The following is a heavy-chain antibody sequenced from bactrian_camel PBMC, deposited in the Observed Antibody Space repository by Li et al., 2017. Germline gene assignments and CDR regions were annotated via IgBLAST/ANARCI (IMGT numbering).Heavy chain of an antibody. CDR2: RNSDGST. J-gene: IGHJ4*01. Sequence: VQLVESGGGSVQAGGSLRLSCAASGYTGNTCMGWFRQAPGKERETVALRNSDGSTTYADSVKGRFTISTDNAKNTLYLQMNSLKPEDAAVYYCAATSGTCRCLGYWGQGTQVT. CDR3: AATSGTCRCLGY. V-gene: IGHV3S57*01. D-gene: IGHD5*01. CDR1: GYTGNTC.